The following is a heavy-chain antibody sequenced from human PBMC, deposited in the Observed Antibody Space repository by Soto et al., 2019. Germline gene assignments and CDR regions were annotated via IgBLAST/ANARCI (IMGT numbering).Heavy chain of an antibody. J-gene: IGHJ6*02. Sequence: GGSLRLSCAASGFTFSSYWMHWVRQAAGKGLVWVSRINSDGSSTSYADSVKGRFTISRDNAKNTLYLQMNSLRAEDTAVYYCARDASGPYGMVVWGQGTTVTVSS. CDR1: GFTFSSYW. CDR3: ARDASGPYGMVV. CDR2: INSDGSST. D-gene: IGHD3-10*01. V-gene: IGHV3-74*01.